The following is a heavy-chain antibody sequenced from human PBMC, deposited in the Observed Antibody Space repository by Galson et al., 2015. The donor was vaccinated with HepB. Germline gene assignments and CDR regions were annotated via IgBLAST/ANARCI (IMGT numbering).Heavy chain of an antibody. D-gene: IGHD2-2*03. J-gene: IGHJ4*02. V-gene: IGHV3-43*01. CDR2: ISWDGGST. Sequence: SLRLSCAASGFTFDDYTMHWVRQAPGKGLEWVSLISWDGGSTYYADSVKGRFTISRDNSKNSLYLQMNSLRTEDTALYYCAKSGYCSSTSCLFDYWGQGTLVTVSS. CDR3: AKSGYCSSTSCLFDY. CDR1: GFTFDDYT.